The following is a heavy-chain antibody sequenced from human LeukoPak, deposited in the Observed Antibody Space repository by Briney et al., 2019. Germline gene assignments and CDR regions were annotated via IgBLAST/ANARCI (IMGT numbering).Heavy chain of an antibody. D-gene: IGHD1-26*01. CDR2: IYYSGST. J-gene: IGHJ4*02. CDR3: ARHRGEWESGTVSTFDY. CDR1: GGSISSSSYY. Sequence: SETLSLTCTVSGGSISSSSYYWGWIRQPPGKGLEWIGSIYYSGSTYYNPSLKSRVTISVDTSKNQFSLKLSSVTAADTAVYYCARHRGEWESGTVSTFDYWGQGTLVTVSS. V-gene: IGHV4-39*01.